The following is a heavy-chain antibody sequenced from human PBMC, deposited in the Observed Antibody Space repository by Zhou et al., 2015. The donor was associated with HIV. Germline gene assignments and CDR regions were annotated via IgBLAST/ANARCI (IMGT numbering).Heavy chain of an antibody. Sequence: QVQLVQSGAEVKKPGSSVKVSCKASGGTFSSYAISWVRQAPGQGLEWMGGIIPIFGTANYAQKFQGRVTITADESTSTAYMELSSLRSEDTAVYYCARADIVVVPAAADYYYGMDVVGTKGPRSPSP. CDR2: IIPIFGTA. CDR3: ARADIVVVPAAADYYYGMDV. V-gene: IGHV1-69*01. J-gene: IGHJ6*02. CDR1: GGTFSSYA. D-gene: IGHD2-2*01.